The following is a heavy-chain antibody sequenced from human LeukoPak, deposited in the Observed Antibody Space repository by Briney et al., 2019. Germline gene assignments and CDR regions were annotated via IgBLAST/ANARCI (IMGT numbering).Heavy chain of an antibody. V-gene: IGHV6-1*01. CDR1: GDSVSSNSAA. D-gene: IGHD1-7*01. CDR3: ARGTGTFDY. CDR2: THYRSKWYS. Sequence: SQTLSLNCAISGDSVSSNSAAWHWFRQSPSRGLEWLGRTHYRSKWYSDYAVSVKSRITINPDISQNQFSLQLNSVTPEDTAVYYCARGTGTFDYWGQGTLVTVSS. J-gene: IGHJ4*02.